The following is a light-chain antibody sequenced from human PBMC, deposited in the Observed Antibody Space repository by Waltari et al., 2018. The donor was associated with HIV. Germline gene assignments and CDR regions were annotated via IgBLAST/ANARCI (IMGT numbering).Light chain of an antibody. Sequence: EIVLSQSPATLSLSPGEGATLSCRASQTISRYLAWYQQRPGQTPRPLIYDASNRATGSPARCSGSGSGTDFTLTISSLEPEDFAVYYCQQRSDWPHTFGQGTKLEVK. CDR3: QQRSDWPHT. V-gene: IGKV3-11*01. CDR1: QTISRY. CDR2: DAS. J-gene: IGKJ2*01.